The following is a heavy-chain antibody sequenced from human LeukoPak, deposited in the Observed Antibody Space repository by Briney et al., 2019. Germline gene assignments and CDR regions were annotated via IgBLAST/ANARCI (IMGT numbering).Heavy chain of an antibody. CDR1: GYSFTSYW. Sequence: GESLKISCKGSGYSFTSYWIGWVRQMPGKGLEWMGVIFPGDSDTRYSPSFQGQVTISADKSLNTAYLQWSGLKASDTAMYYCARPRSGYRNSFDYWGQGTLVTVSS. CDR2: IFPGDSDT. D-gene: IGHD3-22*01. V-gene: IGHV5-51*01. CDR3: ARPRSGYRNSFDY. J-gene: IGHJ4*02.